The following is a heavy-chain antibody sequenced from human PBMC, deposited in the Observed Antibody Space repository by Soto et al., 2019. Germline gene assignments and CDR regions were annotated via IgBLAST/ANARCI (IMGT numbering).Heavy chain of an antibody. CDR1: GFTFDDYA. V-gene: IGHV3-9*01. D-gene: IGHD5-12*01. Sequence: PGGSLRLSCAASGFTFDDYAMHLVRQAPGKGLEWVSGISWNSGSIGYADSVKGRFTISRDNAKNSLYLQMNSLRAEDTALYYCAKDSFSGYPNDAFDIWGQGTMVTVSS. CDR2: ISWNSGSI. J-gene: IGHJ3*02. CDR3: AKDSFSGYPNDAFDI.